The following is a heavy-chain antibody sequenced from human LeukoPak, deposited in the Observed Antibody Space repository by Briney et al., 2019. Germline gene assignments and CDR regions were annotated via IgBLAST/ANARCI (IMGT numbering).Heavy chain of an antibody. J-gene: IGHJ3*02. CDR1: GYTFTSYN. V-gene: IGHV1-46*01. CDR3: ARVVGAHDAFDI. Sequence: ASVKVSCKASGYTFTSYNIHWVRQAPGQGLEWMGIINPSGGSTSYAQKFQGRVTMTRDTSTSTVYMELSSLRSEDTAVYYCARVVGAHDAFDIWGQGTMVTVSS. CDR2: INPSGGST. D-gene: IGHD1-26*01.